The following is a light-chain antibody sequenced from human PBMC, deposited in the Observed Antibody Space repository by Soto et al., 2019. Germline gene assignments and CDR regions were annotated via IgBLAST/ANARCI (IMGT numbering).Light chain of an antibody. CDR2: DVS. Sequence: EIVLTQSRGTLSLSPGERATLSCRSSHSVSSNYLAWYQQKPGQAPRLLIYDVSSRATGIPDRFSGSGSGTEFTLTISRLEPVDFAVYYCQQYGISPTFGQGTKVEIK. CDR1: HSVSSNY. CDR3: QQYGISPT. J-gene: IGKJ1*01. V-gene: IGKV3-20*01.